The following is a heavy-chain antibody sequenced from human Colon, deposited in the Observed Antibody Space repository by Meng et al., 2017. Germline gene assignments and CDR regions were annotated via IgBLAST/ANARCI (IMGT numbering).Heavy chain of an antibody. CDR3: ARGSSGAHFDY. CDR1: GYSCTGYN. J-gene: IGHJ4*02. CDR2: INPNSGGT. V-gene: IGHV1-2*02. Sequence: ASVKVSCKASGYSCTGYNMHWVRQAPGQGLEWMGWINPNSGGTNYAQKFQGRVTMTRDTSISTAYMELSRLRSDDTAVYYCARGSSGAHFDYWGQGTLVTVSS. D-gene: IGHD2-15*01.